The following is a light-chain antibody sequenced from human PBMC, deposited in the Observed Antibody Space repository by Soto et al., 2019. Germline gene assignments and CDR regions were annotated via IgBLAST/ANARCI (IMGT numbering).Light chain of an antibody. V-gene: IGLV2-8*01. J-gene: IGLJ3*02. Sequence: QSALTQPPSASGSPGQSVTISCTGTSSDVGGYNYVSWYQQHPGKAPKLMIYEVSKRPSGVPDRFSGSKSGNTASLTVSGLQAEDGADYYCSSYAGSNNLGVFGGGTKVTVL. CDR3: SSYAGSNNLGV. CDR1: SSDVGGYNY. CDR2: EVS.